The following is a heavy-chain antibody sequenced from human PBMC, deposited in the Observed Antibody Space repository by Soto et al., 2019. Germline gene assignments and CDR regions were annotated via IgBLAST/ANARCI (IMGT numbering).Heavy chain of an antibody. J-gene: IGHJ4*02. CDR3: VTPLPIMITFGVDY. D-gene: IGHD3-16*01. V-gene: IGHV3-64D*06. CDR2: ISSNGGST. Sequence: GGSLRLSCSASGFTFSSYAVHWVRQAPGKGLEYVSAISSNGGSTYYADSVKGRFTISRDNSKNTLYLQMSSLRAEDTAVYYCVTPLPIMITFGVDYWGQGTLVTVSS. CDR1: GFTFSSYA.